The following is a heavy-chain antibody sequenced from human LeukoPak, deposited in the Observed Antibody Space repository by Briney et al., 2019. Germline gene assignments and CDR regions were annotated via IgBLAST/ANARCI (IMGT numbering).Heavy chain of an antibody. Sequence: GGSLRLSCAASGFTFSNYWMTWVRQAPGKGLKWVAHINQDGSEEHYMDSVKARFTISRDNAKSSLSLQMNSLRAEDTAVYYCVRDGGVSGYDLLDYWGQGTLVTVSS. CDR3: VRDGGVSGYDLLDY. CDR1: GFTFSNYW. D-gene: IGHD5-12*01. J-gene: IGHJ4*02. CDR2: INQDGSEE. V-gene: IGHV3-7*01.